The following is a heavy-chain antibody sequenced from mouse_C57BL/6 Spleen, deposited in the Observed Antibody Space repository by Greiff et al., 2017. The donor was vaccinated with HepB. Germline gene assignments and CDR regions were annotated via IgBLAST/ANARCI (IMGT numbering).Heavy chain of an antibody. CDR2: IDPSDSYT. D-gene: IGHD2-5*01. Sequence: VQLKQPGAELVKPGASVKLSCKASGYTFTSYWMQWVKQRPGQGLEWIGEIDPSDSYTNYNQKFKGKATLTVDTSSSTAYMQLSSLTSEDSAVYYCARSKDSKDYWGQGTLVTVSA. CDR1: GYTFTSYW. CDR3: ARSKDSKDY. J-gene: IGHJ3*01. V-gene: IGHV1-50*01.